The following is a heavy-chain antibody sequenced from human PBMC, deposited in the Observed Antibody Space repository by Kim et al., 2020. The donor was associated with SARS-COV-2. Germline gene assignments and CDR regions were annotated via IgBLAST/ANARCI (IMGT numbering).Heavy chain of an antibody. J-gene: IGHJ4*02. CDR1: GGSISSYY. D-gene: IGHD6-13*01. V-gene: IGHV4-59*01. CDR3: ARGLLAIAGAGSDY. Sequence: SETLSLTCTVSGGSISSYYWSWIRQPAGKGLEWIGHIYYSGNTYYNPSLKSRVTMSVDTSKNQFSLRLSSVTAADTAVYYCARGLLAIAGAGSDYWGQGTLVTVSS. CDR2: IYYSGNT.